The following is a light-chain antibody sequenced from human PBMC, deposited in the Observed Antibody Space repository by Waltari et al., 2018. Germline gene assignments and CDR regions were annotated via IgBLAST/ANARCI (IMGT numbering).Light chain of an antibody. CDR2: GAS. Sequence: DIQLTHSPSLLPASVGDSVTITCRASQCIISYLAWYQQKPGKAPKVLIYGASTLQRGVPSRFSGSGSGTEFTLTISSLQPEDFATYYCQQLKSYPRTFGQGTKLEIK. V-gene: IGKV1-9*01. J-gene: IGKJ2*02. CDR3: QQLKSYPRT. CDR1: QCIISY.